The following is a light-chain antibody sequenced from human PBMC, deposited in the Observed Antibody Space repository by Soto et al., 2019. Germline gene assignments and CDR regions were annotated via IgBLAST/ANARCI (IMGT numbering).Light chain of an antibody. CDR1: SSDVGGYNY. CDR3: SSYTSSNTWL. CDR2: EVS. Sequence: QSALTQPASVSGSPGQSITISCTGTSSDVGGYNYVSWYQRHPGKAPKLMIYEVSNRPSGVSDRFSGSKSGNTASLTISGLQAEDEADYSCSSYTSSNTWLFGGGTQLTVL. V-gene: IGLV2-14*01. J-gene: IGLJ3*02.